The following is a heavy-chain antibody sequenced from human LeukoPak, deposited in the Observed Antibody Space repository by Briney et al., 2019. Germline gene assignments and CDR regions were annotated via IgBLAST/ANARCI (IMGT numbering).Heavy chain of an antibody. CDR2: IYPGDSDT. D-gene: IGHD3-22*01. Sequence: GESLKISCKGSGYSFTSYWIGWVRQMPGKGLEWMGIIYPGDSDTRYSLSFQGQVTISADKSISTAYLQWSSLKASDTAMYYCASVGPDYYDSSGYDAFDIWGQGTMVTVSS. V-gene: IGHV5-51*01. CDR1: GYSFTSYW. J-gene: IGHJ3*02. CDR3: ASVGPDYYDSSGYDAFDI.